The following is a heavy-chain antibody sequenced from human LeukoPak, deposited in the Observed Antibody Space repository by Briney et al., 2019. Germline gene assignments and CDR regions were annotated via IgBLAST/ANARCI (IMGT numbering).Heavy chain of an antibody. CDR1: GDSVSISSAA. CDR2: TYQRSKWYN. CDR3: ARSPSPYSSGWYFDY. D-gene: IGHD6-19*01. V-gene: IGHV6-1*01. Sequence: PSQTLSLTCAISGDSVSISSAAWNWIRQSPSRGLEWLGRTYQRSKWYNDYAVSVKSRITINPDISKNQFSLRLNSVTPEDTAVYYCARSPSPYSSGWYFDYWGQGTLVTVSS. J-gene: IGHJ4*02.